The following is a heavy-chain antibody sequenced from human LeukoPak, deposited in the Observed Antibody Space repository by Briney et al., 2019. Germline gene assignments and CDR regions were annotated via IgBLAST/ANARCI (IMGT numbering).Heavy chain of an antibody. CDR3: ATVDTAMVTRY. Sequence: SETLSLTCAVYGGSFSGYYWNWIRQPPGKGREWIGEINHSGGTNYNPSLRSRVAMSVDTSMNQFSLKLSSVTAADTAVYFCATVDTAMVTRYWGQGTLVTVSS. D-gene: IGHD5-18*01. J-gene: IGHJ4*02. V-gene: IGHV4-34*01. CDR2: INHSGGT. CDR1: GGSFSGYY.